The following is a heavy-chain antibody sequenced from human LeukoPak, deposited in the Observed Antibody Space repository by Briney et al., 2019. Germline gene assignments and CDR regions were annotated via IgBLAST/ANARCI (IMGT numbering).Heavy chain of an antibody. CDR1: GYTLTELS. CDR3: ATGVDIVATTFDY. D-gene: IGHD5-12*01. V-gene: IGHV1-24*01. Sequence: ASVKVSCKVSGYTLTELSMHWVRQAPGKGLEWMGGFDPEDGETIYAQKFQGRVTMAEDTSTDTAYMELSSLRSEDTAVYYCATGVDIVATTFDYWGQGTLVTVSS. CDR2: FDPEDGET. J-gene: IGHJ4*02.